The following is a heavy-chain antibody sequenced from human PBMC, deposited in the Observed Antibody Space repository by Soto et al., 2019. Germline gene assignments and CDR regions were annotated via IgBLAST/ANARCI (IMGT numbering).Heavy chain of an antibody. D-gene: IGHD6-13*01. Sequence: SASVKVSCKASGYTFTIYAMHCVLQSPGQRLEWMGCINAGNGNTKYSQKFQGRVTITRDTSASTAYMELSSLRSEDTAVYYCARDVAAAGTDYWGQGTLVTVSS. V-gene: IGHV1-3*01. CDR1: GYTFTIYA. CDR3: ARDVAAAGTDY. J-gene: IGHJ4*02. CDR2: INAGNGNT.